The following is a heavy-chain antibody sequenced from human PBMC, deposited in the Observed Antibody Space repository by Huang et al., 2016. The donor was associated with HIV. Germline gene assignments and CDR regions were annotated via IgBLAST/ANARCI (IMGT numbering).Heavy chain of an antibody. D-gene: IGHD3-10*01. CDR3: ARFGSYYYGSGSYLDAFDI. J-gene: IGHJ3*02. CDR2: ITSSSVSI. Sequence: EVQLMESGGGLVQPGGSLRLSCAASGFTFSTYNMNWVRQAPWKGLEVVSIITSSSVSIYYADSVKGRFTISRDNAKNSLYLQMNSLRAEDTAVYYCARFGSYYYGSGSYLDAFDIWGQGTMVTVSS. V-gene: IGHV3-48*01. CDR1: GFTFSTYN.